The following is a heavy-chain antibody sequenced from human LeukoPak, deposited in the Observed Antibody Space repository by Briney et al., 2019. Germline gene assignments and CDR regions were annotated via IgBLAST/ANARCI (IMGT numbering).Heavy chain of an antibody. V-gene: IGHV4-39*01. J-gene: IGHJ5*01. D-gene: IGHD2-15*01. Sequence: PSGTLSLTCTVSGGSISSSSYFWGWIRQPPGKGLEWIGSIYYSGSTYYNPSLNSRVTMSVDTSKNQFSLKLSSVTAADTAVYYCARQGSPGGINWFDSWGQGTLVTVSS. CDR2: IYYSGST. CDR3: ARQGSPGGINWFDS. CDR1: GGSISSSSYF.